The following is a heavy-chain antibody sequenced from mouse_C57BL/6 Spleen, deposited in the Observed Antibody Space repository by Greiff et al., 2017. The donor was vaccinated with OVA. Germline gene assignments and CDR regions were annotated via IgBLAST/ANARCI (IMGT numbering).Heavy chain of an antibody. J-gene: IGHJ4*01. D-gene: IGHD1-1*01. V-gene: IGHV1-52*01. Sequence: VKLQQPGAELVRPGSSVKLSCKASGYTFTSYWMHWVKQRPIQGLEWIGNIDPSDSETHYNQKFKDKATLTVDKSSSTAYMQLSSLTSEDSAVYYCARDYYGSSYEGNAMDYWGQGTSVTVSS. CDR1: GYTFTSYW. CDR2: IDPSDSET. CDR3: ARDYYGSSYEGNAMDY.